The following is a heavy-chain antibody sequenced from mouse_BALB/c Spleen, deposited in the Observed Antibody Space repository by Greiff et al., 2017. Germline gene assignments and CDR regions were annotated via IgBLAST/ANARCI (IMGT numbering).Heavy chain of an antibody. D-gene: IGHD2-4*01. CDR3: ARPIYYDYDGFAY. CDR1: GYTFTSYV. J-gene: IGHJ3*01. V-gene: IGHV1-14*01. Sequence: VQLQQSGPELVKPGASVKMSCKASGYTFTSYVMHWVKQKPGQGLEWIGYINPYNDGTKYNEKFKGKATLTSDKSSSTAYMELSSLTSEDSAVYYCARPIYYDYDGFAYWRQGTLVTVSA. CDR2: INPYNDGT.